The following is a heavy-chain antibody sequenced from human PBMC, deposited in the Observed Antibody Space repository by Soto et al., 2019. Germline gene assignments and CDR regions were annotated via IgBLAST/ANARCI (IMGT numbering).Heavy chain of an antibody. D-gene: IGHD2-21*01. CDR2: ISHGMRP. Sequence: QVQLQESGPGLVKPSETLTLTCAVSGASISKGKWWSWVRQPPGKGLEWIGEISHGMRPHYNPTLRNRFTIEVDKSKNQFSLTFSVTAADTAMYYCTRDGDYGYSLAYWGQGTLVTVSS. CDR1: GASISKGKW. J-gene: IGHJ4*02. CDR3: TRDGDYGYSLAY. V-gene: IGHV4-4*02.